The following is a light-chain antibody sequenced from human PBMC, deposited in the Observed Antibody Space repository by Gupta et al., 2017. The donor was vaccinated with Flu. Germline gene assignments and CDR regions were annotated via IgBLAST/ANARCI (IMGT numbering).Light chain of an antibody. V-gene: IGLV3-21*02. Sequence: SYVLTQPPSVSVAPRQTARNTWGGTKIDSKGLHRSLQEPGPAPGLVVYDDNDRPSRIPERFSGSNSGNTATLTVSKVEAGDEADYFCQVWDSSSDHRWVFGGGTKLTVL. CDR3: QVWDSSSDHRWV. CDR1: KIDSKG. CDR2: DDN. J-gene: IGLJ3*02.